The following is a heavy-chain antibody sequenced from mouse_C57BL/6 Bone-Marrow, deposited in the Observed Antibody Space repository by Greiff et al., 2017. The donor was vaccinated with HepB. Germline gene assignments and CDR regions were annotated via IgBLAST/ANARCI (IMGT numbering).Heavy chain of an antibody. CDR3: ASWGYGSSSAWFAY. V-gene: IGHV2-6*01. CDR2: IWGVGST. J-gene: IGHJ3*01. CDR1: GFSLTSYG. D-gene: IGHD1-1*01. Sequence: VKLVESGPGLVAPSQSLSITCTVSGFSLTSYGVDWVRPSPGKGLEWLGVIWGVGSTNYNSALKSRLSISKDNSKSQVFLKMNSLQTDDTAMYYCASWGYGSSSAWFAYWGQGTLVTVSA.